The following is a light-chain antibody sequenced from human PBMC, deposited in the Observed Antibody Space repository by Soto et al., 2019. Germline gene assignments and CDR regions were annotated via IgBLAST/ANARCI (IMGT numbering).Light chain of an antibody. CDR3: QQYDNLPLT. V-gene: IGKV1-33*01. CDR1: QDISNY. J-gene: IGKJ4*01. Sequence: IQLTQSPSSLSASVGDRVIITCQASQDISNYLNWYQQKPGKAPKLLIYDASNLETGVPSRFSGSGSGTDFTFTISSLQPEDIATYYCQQYDNLPLTFGGGTKVDIK. CDR2: DAS.